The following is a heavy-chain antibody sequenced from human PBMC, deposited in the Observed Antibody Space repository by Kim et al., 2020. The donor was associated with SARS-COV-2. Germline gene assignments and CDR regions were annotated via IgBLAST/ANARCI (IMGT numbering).Heavy chain of an antibody. J-gene: IGHJ6*02. CDR3: ATCYGMDV. CDR2: SGST. V-gene: IGHV4-59*01. Sequence: SGSTNYNPSLKSRVTISVDTSKNQFSLKLSSVTAADTAVYYCATCYGMDVWGQGTTVTVSS.